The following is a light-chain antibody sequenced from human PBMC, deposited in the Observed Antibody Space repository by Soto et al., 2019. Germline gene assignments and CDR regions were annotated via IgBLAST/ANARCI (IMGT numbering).Light chain of an antibody. CDR3: SSYAGSNIPVV. CDR2: EVS. V-gene: IGLV2-8*01. CDR1: SSDVCGYNC. J-gene: IGLJ2*01. Sequence: QSALTQPPSASGSPGQSVTISCTGTSSDVCGYNCVSWYQQHPGKAPKLMIYEVSKRPSGVPDRFSGSKSGNTASLTVSGLQAEDEADYYCSSYAGSNIPVVFGGGTKVTVL.